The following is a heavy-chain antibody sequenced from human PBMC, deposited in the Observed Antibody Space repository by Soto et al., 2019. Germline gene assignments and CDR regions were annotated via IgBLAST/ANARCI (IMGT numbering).Heavy chain of an antibody. V-gene: IGHV4-34*01. CDR2: INHSGST. D-gene: IGHD3-10*01. CDR3: ARGRSVLLWFGELMGFDY. Sequence: SETQSLTSTVYGGSFSGYYWSWIRQPPGKGLEWIGEINHSGSTNYNPSLKSRVTISVDTSKNQFSLKLSSVTAADTAVYYCARGRSVLLWFGELMGFDYWGQGTLVTVSS. CDR1: GGSFSGYY. J-gene: IGHJ4*02.